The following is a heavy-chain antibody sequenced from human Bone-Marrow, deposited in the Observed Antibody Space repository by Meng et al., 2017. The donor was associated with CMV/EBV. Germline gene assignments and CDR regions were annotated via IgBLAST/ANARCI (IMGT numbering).Heavy chain of an antibody. V-gene: IGHV1-24*01. CDR1: GYTLTELS. Sequence: ASVKVSCKVSGYTLTELSMHWGRQAPGKGLEWMGGFDPEDGETIYAQKFQGRVTMTEDTSTDTAYMELSSLRSEDTAVYYCATRDIVVVPAAIRGYRNYYYYGMDVWGQGTTVTVSS. D-gene: IGHD2-2*02. J-gene: IGHJ6*02. CDR2: FDPEDGET. CDR3: ATRDIVVVPAAIRGYRNYYYYGMDV.